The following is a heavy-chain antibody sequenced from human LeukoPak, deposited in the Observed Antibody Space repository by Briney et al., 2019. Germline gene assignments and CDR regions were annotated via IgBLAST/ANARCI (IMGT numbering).Heavy chain of an antibody. CDR1: GGSFSGYY. J-gene: IGHJ5*02. CDR2: INHSGNT. CDR3: ARGPIVVVVAATANWFDP. D-gene: IGHD2-15*01. V-gene: IGHV4-34*01. Sequence: SETLSLTCAVYGGSFSGYYWSWIRQPPGKGLEWIGEINHSGNTNYNPSLKSRVTISVDTSKNQFSLKLSSVTAADTAVYYCARGPIVVVVAATANWFDPWGQGTLVTVSS.